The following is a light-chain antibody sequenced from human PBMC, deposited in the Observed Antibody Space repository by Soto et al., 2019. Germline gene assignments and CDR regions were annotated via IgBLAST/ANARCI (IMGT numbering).Light chain of an antibody. Sequence: QSVLTQPASVSGSPGQSIAISCTGTRXDVGAYNYVSWYQQHPGKAPKLMISEVTNRPSGVSDRFSGSKSGNTASLTISGLQAEDEADYYCTALSANRVYLFGPGTKVTVL. J-gene: IGLJ1*01. V-gene: IGLV2-14*01. CDR3: TALSANRVYL. CDR1: RXDVGAYNY. CDR2: EVT.